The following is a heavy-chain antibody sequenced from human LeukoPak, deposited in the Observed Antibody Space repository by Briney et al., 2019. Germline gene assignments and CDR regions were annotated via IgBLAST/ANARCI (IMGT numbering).Heavy chain of an antibody. J-gene: IGHJ3*02. CDR1: GGSISSSNW. Sequence: SGTLSLTCAVSGGSISSSNWWSWVRQPPGKGLEWIGEIYHSGSTNYNPSLESRVSISVDKPKNLFSLKLNSVTAADTAVYYCARNANPTDAFDIWGQGTMVTVFS. D-gene: IGHD2-2*01. CDR3: ARNANPTDAFDI. CDR2: IYHSGST. V-gene: IGHV4-4*02.